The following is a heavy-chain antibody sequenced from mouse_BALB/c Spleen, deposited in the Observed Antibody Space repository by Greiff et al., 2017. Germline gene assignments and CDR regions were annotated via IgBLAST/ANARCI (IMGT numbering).Heavy chain of an antibody. CDR3: ARNGNYGSSYFYAMDY. CDR1: GFSLTSYG. D-gene: IGHD1-1*01. J-gene: IGHJ4*01. CDR2: IWSGGST. Sequence: VKLMESGPGLVQPSQSLSITCTVSGFSLTSYGVHWVRQSPGKGLEWLGVIWSGGSTDYNAAFISRLSISKDNSKSQVFFKMNSLQANDTAIYYCARNGNYGSSYFYAMDYWGQGTSVTVSS. V-gene: IGHV2-2*02.